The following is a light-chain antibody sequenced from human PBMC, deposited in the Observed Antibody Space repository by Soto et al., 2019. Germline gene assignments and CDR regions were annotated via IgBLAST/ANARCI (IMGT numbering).Light chain of an antibody. J-gene: IGKJ2*01. CDR3: QQFDNLPPYT. V-gene: IGKV1-33*01. CDR2: DAS. CDR1: QDINNY. Sequence: DIQMTQSPSSLSASVGDRVTITCQASQDINNYLNWYQQKPGKAPKLLIYDASNLETGVPSRFSGSGSGTDFTFTISSLQPEDIATYYCQQFDNLPPYTFGQGTKLEIK.